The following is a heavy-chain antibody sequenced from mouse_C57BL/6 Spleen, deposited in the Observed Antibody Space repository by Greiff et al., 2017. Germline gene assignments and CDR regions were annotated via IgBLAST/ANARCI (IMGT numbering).Heavy chain of an antibody. CDR3: ARPIATVEGLYYFDY. J-gene: IGHJ2*01. V-gene: IGHV1-59*01. CDR2: IVPSDSYT. Sequence: VQLQQPGAELVRPGTSVKLSCKASGYTFTSYWMHWVKQRPGQGLEWIGVIVPSDSYTNYNQKFKGKATLTVDTSSSTAYMQLSSLTSEDSTVYYCARPIATVEGLYYFDYWGQGTTLTVSS. D-gene: IGHD1-1*01. CDR1: GYTFTSYW.